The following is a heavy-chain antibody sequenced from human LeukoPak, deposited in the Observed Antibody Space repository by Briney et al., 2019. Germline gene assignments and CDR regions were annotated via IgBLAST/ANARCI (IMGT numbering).Heavy chain of an antibody. D-gene: IGHD6-19*01. CDR1: GGSVSSGSYY. CDR3: ARDSPGWYLDY. CDR2: IYYSGST. V-gene: IGHV4-61*01. Sequence: SETPSLTCTVSGGSVSSGSYYWSWTRQPPGKGLEWIGYIYYSGSTNYNPSLKSRVTISVDTSKNQFSLKLSSVTAADTAVYYCARDSPGWYLDYWGQGTLVTVSS. J-gene: IGHJ4*02.